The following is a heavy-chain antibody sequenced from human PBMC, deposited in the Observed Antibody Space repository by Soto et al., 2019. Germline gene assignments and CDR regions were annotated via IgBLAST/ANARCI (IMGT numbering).Heavy chain of an antibody. Sequence: QVQLVESGGGVVQPGRSPRLSCAASGFDFNTYGLHWVRQAPGKGLEWVAAISFDGGSQYYADSVKGRFTVSRDKSNSTLYLQMNSLGAEDTATYFCAKDSSVIAAGSGGWFDPWGPGTLVIVSS. CDR2: ISFDGGSQ. V-gene: IGHV3-30*18. J-gene: IGHJ5*02. D-gene: IGHD6-13*01. CDR1: GFDFNTYG. CDR3: AKDSSVIAAGSGGWFDP.